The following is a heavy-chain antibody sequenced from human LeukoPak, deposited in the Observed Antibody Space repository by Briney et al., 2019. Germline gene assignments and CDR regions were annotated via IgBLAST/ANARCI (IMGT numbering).Heavy chain of an antibody. CDR2: INYRGST. CDR3: ATYKYDYVWGNQHFDY. J-gene: IGHJ4*02. D-gene: IGHD3-16*01. CDR1: GYSISSGYY. Sequence: SETLSLTCSVSGYSISSGYYWDWIRQPPGKGLEYIGSINYRGSTYYNPSLKSRVTLSVDTSKNQFSLKLNSVTAADTAVYYCATYKYDYVWGNQHFDYWGQGTLVAVSS. V-gene: IGHV4-38-2*02.